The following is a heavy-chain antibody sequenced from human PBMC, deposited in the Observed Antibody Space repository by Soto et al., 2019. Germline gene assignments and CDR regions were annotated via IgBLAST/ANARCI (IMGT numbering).Heavy chain of an antibody. D-gene: IGHD3-10*01. Sequence: QVQLVQSGAEVKKPGSSVKVSCKASAGAFISYTISWVRQAPGQGLEWMGRIIPILGIANYAQKFQGRVTITADKSTSTAYMELSSLRSEDTAVYYCARVLPVYGMDVWGQGTTVTVSS. CDR1: AGAFISYT. V-gene: IGHV1-69*02. J-gene: IGHJ6*02. CDR3: ARVLPVYGMDV. CDR2: IIPILGIA.